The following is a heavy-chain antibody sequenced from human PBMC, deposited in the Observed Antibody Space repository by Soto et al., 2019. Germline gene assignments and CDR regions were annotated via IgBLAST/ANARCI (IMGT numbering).Heavy chain of an antibody. V-gene: IGHV1-46*01. CDR3: ARRFDSLSYGMDV. CDR1: GYTFTRYY. Sequence: ASVKVSCKASGYTFTRYYMHWVRQAPGQGLEWMGIINLSGGSTSYAQKFQGRVTLTRDTSTSTVYMQLSSLRSEDTAIYYCARRFDSLSYGMDVWGQGTTVTVSS. J-gene: IGHJ6*02. D-gene: IGHD3-9*01. CDR2: INLSGGST.